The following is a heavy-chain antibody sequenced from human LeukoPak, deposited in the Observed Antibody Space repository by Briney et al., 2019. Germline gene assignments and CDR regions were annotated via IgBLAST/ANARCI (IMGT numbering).Heavy chain of an antibody. D-gene: IGHD2/OR15-2a*01. V-gene: IGHV3-48*03. CDR3: ARMEPRGTFPGDYMDV. CDR2: ISSSGSTI. CDR1: GFTFSSYE. J-gene: IGHJ6*03. Sequence: PGGSLRLSCAASGFTFSSYEMNWVRQAPGKGLEWVSYISSSGSTIYYADSVKGRFTISRDNAKSSLHLQMNSLRAEDTALYYCARMEPRGTFPGDYMDVWGKGTTVTVSS.